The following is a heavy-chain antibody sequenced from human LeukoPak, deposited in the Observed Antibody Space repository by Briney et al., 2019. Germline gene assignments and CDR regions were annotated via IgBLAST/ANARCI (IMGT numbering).Heavy chain of an antibody. D-gene: IGHD5-24*01. J-gene: IGHJ4*02. V-gene: IGHV4-59*01. Sequence: SETLSLTCTVSGGSMSNYYWSWIRQPPGKGLEWIGFIYYSGNTNYNPSLKSRVTISMDTSQRQFSLKLTSVTAADTAVYYCACYKIVERNFDFWGQGMLVTVSS. CDR2: IYYSGNT. CDR1: GGSMSNYY. CDR3: ACYKIVERNFDF.